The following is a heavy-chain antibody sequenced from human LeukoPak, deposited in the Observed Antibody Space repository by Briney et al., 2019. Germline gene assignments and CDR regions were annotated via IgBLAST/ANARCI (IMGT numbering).Heavy chain of an antibody. J-gene: IGHJ4*02. CDR1: GFTFSSYS. V-gene: IGHV3-21*04. CDR2: ISSSSSYI. Sequence: PGGSLRLSCAASGFTFSSYSMNWVRQAPGKGLEWVSSISSSSSYIYYADSVKGRFTISRDNAKNSLYLQMNSLRADDTAVYYCARSGTEDGYNIYFDHWGQGTLVTVSS. D-gene: IGHD5-24*01. CDR3: ARSGTEDGYNIYFDH.